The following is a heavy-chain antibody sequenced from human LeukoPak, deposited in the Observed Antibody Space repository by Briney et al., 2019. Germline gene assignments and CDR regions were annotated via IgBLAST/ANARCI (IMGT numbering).Heavy chain of an antibody. CDR1: GFTFSSHA. D-gene: IGHD6-13*01. Sequence: PGGSLRLSCAASGFTFSSHAMSWVRQAPAKGLEWVSAITSGSGSNVYYTDSLKARFTISRDNSKNTLYLHMNSLRAEDTAVCYCARHGSWSFDYWGQGTLLTVSA. CDR3: ARHGSWSFDY. V-gene: IGHV3-23*01. J-gene: IGHJ4*02. CDR2: ITSGSGSNV.